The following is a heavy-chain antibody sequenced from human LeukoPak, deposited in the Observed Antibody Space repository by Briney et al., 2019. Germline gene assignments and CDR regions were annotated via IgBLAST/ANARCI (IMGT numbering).Heavy chain of an antibody. J-gene: IGHJ4*02. CDR1: GGFFSGYY. D-gene: IGHD6-19*01. CDR2: INHSGST. Sequence: SETLSLTCAVYGGFFSGYYWSWIRQPPGKGLEWIGEINHSGSTNYNPSLKSRVTISVDTSKNQFSLKLSSVTAADTAVYYCARDSPGGSSGWYPRGVDYWGQGTLVTVSS. V-gene: IGHV4-34*01. CDR3: ARDSPGGSSGWYPRGVDY.